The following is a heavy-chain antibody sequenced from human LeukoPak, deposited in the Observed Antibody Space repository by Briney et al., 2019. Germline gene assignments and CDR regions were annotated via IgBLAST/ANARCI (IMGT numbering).Heavy chain of an antibody. CDR2: ISGSGGST. Sequence: GGSLRLSCAASGFTFSSYAMSWVRQAPGKGLEWVSAISGSGGSTYYADSVKGRFTISRDNSKNTLYLQMNSLRAEDTAVYYCAKEGGPYSSSWSPFGYWGQGTLVTVSS. V-gene: IGHV3-23*01. D-gene: IGHD6-13*01. CDR1: GFTFSSYA. J-gene: IGHJ4*02. CDR3: AKEGGPYSSSWSPFGY.